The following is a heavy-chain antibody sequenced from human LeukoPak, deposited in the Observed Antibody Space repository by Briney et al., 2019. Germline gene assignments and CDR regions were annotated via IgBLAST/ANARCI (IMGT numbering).Heavy chain of an antibody. D-gene: IGHD1-26*01. CDR2: ISSSGSTI. Sequence: GGSLRLSCAASGFTFSDYYMSWIRQAPGKGLEWVSYISSSGSTIYYADSVKGRFTISRDNYKNTLVLQMNSLRAEDTAVYFCAREGATTAFDYWGQGTLVTVSS. CDR3: AREGATTAFDY. CDR1: GFTFSDYY. J-gene: IGHJ4*02. V-gene: IGHV3-11*01.